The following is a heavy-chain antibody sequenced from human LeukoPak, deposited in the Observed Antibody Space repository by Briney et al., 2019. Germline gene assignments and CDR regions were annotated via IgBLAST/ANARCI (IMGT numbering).Heavy chain of an antibody. CDR3: ARERGSSFDY. CDR1: GFTFSGYE. Sequence: PGGPLRLSCAASGFTFSGYEMNWVRQSPGKGLEWVSYISSSGNTIDYADSVKGRFTISRDNAKNSLYLQMKSLRAEDTAVYYCARERGSSFDYWGQGTLVTVSS. J-gene: IGHJ4*02. V-gene: IGHV3-48*03. D-gene: IGHD1-26*01. CDR2: ISSSGNTI.